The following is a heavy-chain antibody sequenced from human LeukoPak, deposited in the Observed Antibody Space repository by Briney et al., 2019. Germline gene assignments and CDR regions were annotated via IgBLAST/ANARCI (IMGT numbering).Heavy chain of an antibody. D-gene: IGHD5-18*01. CDR1: GYTFTSYD. CDR2: MNSYSGNT. V-gene: IGHV1-8*01. Sequence: ASVKVSCKASGYTFTSYDINWVRQATGQGLEGMGWMNSYSGNTGYAQKFQGRVTMTRNTSISTAYMEMSSLRSEDTAVYYCARGRVDTAMEDYYYYYYYMDVWGKGTTVTISS. CDR3: ARGRVDTAMEDYYYYYYYMDV. J-gene: IGHJ6*03.